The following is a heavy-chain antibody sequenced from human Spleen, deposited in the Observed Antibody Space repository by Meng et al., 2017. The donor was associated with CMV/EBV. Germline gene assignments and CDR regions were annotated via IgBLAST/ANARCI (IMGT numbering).Heavy chain of an antibody. J-gene: IGHJ6*02. CDR2: INPETGDA. Sequence: ASVKVSCKASGGTFTSYTFIWVRQAPGQGLEWMGWINPETGDANYAQKFQGRVTMTRDTFITTAYMEVSRLRSDDTAVYYCARERYLVPAASPDYYYYGMDVWGQGTTVTVSS. CDR1: GGTFTSYT. D-gene: IGHD2-2*01. V-gene: IGHV1-2*02. CDR3: ARERYLVPAASPDYYYYGMDV.